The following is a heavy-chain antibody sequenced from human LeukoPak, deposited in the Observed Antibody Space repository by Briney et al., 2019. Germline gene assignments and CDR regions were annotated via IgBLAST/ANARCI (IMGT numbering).Heavy chain of an antibody. CDR2: ISGSGGST. D-gene: IGHD5-24*01. CDR3: AKDEMATISPLSYFDY. Sequence: PGGSLRLSCAASGFTFSSYAMSWVRQAPGKGLEWVSAISGSGGSTYYADSVKGRFTISRDNSKNTLYLQMNSLRAEDTAVYYCAKDEMATISPLSYFDYWGQGTLVTVSS. V-gene: IGHV3-23*01. CDR1: GFTFSSYA. J-gene: IGHJ4*02.